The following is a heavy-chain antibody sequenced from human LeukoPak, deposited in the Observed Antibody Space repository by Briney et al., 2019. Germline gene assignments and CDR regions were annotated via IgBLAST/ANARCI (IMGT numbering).Heavy chain of an antibody. Sequence: SETLSLTCTVSGGSISSYYWTWIRQPPGKGLEWIGYIYYSGSTNHNPSLKSRVTISVDTSKNQFSLKLSSVTAADTAVYYCARGIVGATRPHKAFDIWGQGTMVTVSS. D-gene: IGHD1-26*01. CDR2: IYYSGST. J-gene: IGHJ3*02. V-gene: IGHV4-59*01. CDR3: ARGIVGATRPHKAFDI. CDR1: GGSISSYY.